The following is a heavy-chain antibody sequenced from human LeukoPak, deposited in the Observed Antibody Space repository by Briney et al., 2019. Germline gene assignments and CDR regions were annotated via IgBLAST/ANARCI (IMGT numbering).Heavy chain of an antibody. CDR1: GGSFSGYY. CDR3: ASIAAANGGY. J-gene: IGHJ4*02. D-gene: IGHD6-13*01. CDR2: INHSGST. Sequence: PSETLSLTCAVYGGSFSGYYWSWIRQPPGKGLEWIGEINHSGSTNYNPSLKSRVTISVDTSKNQFSLKLSSVTAADTAVYYCASIAAANGGYWGQGTLVTVSS. V-gene: IGHV4-34*01.